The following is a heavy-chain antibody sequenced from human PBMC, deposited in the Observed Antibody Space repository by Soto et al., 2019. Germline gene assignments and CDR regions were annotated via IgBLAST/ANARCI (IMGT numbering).Heavy chain of an antibody. V-gene: IGHV1-8*01. Sequence: ASVEVSCKASGYSFSSYDINWVRQASGQGLEWMGWMNPKSGQTGYAPRFQGRVTMTGNTSISTAYMELSSLRSEDTAVYYCARDIGPALDWFGPWGQGTLVTVSS. CDR2: MNPKSGQT. J-gene: IGHJ5*02. CDR1: GYSFSSYD. D-gene: IGHD5-18*01. CDR3: ARDIGPALDWFGP.